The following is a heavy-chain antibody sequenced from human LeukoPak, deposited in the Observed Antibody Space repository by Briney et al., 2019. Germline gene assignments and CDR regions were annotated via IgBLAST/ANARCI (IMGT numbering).Heavy chain of an antibody. D-gene: IGHD1-26*01. Sequence: SETLSLTCTVSGGSISSYYWSWIRQPPGRGLEWIGYIYYSGSTSYNPSLKSRVAISVDTSKNQFSLKLSSVTAADTAVYYCARGYSGSYGRFDYWGQGTLVTVSS. CDR2: IYYSGST. J-gene: IGHJ4*02. CDR3: ARGYSGSYGRFDY. CDR1: GGSISSYY. V-gene: IGHV4-59*01.